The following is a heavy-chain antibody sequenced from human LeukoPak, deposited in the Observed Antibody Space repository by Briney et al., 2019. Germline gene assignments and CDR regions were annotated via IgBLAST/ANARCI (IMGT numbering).Heavy chain of an antibody. V-gene: IGHV3-23*01. CDR3: AKSRGYSYGYFDY. CDR1: GFTFRSYA. D-gene: IGHD5-18*01. Sequence: GGSLRLSCAASGFTFRSYAMSWVRQAPGKGLEWVSAISGSGGSTYYADSVKGRFTISRDNSKNTLYLQMNSLGAEDTAVYYCAKSRGYSYGYFDYWGQGTLVTVSS. J-gene: IGHJ4*02. CDR2: ISGSGGST.